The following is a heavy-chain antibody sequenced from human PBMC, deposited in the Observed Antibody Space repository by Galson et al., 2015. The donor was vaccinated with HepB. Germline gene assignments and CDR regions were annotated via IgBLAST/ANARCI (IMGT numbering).Heavy chain of an antibody. V-gene: IGHV1-3*01. CDR3: AREDYGSGTYYFDY. D-gene: IGHD3-10*01. CDR1: GYTLTSYA. J-gene: IGHJ4*02. CDR2: INAGNGNT. Sequence: SVKVSCKASGYTLTSYAMHWVRQAPGQRLEWMGWINAGNGNTKYSQKFQGRVTITRDTSASTAYMELSSLRSEDTAVYYCAREDYGSGTYYFDYWGQGTLVTVSS.